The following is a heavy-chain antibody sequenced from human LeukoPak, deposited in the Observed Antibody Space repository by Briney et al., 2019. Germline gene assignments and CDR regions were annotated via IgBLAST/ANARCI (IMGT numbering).Heavy chain of an antibody. J-gene: IGHJ4*02. D-gene: IGHD4-23*01. Sequence: GGSLRLSCAASGFTFSSRWMTWVRQAPEKGLEWVAYIKPDGSGEGYVDSVEGRFTISRDNVRNSLHLQMNSLRAEDTAVYYCARVRYGGSYDFWGQGTLVSVSS. CDR3: ARVRYGGSYDF. CDR1: GFTFSSRW. CDR2: IKPDGSGE. V-gene: IGHV3-7*01.